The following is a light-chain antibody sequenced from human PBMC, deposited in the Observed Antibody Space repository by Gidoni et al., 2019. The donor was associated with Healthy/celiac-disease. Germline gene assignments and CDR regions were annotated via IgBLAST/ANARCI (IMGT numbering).Light chain of an antibody. CDR1: NIGSKS. J-gene: IGLJ2*01. CDR3: QVWDSSSDRVV. V-gene: IGLV3-21*04. CDR2: YDS. Sequence: SYVLTQPPSVSVAPGKTARITCGGNNIGSKSVHWYQQKPGPAPVLVIYYDSDRPSGIPERFSGSNSGNTATLTISRVEAGDEADYYCQVWDSSSDRVVFGGGTKLTVL.